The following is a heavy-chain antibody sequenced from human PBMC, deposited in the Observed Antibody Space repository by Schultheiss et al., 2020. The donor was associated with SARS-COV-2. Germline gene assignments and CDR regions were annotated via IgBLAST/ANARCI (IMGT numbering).Heavy chain of an antibody. CDR2: ISSSSSYI. V-gene: IGHV3-21*01. CDR1: GFTFSSYS. Sequence: GGYLRLSCAASGFTFSSYSMNWVRQAPGKGLEWVSSISSSSSYIYYADSVKGRFTISRDNAKNSLYLQLNSLRVEDTAVYYCVRVAMTTVTELDYWGQGTLVTVSS. CDR3: VRVAMTTVTELDY. D-gene: IGHD4-17*01. J-gene: IGHJ4*02.